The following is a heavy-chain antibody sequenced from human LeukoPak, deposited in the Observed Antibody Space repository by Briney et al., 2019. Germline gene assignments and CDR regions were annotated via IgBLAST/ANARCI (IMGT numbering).Heavy chain of an antibody. CDR3: TSHTGTGDAFRPFHI. V-gene: IGHV3-11*04. CDR2: ISSSGSTI. D-gene: IGHD2-21*02. Sequence: GGSLRLSCAASGFTFSDYYMSWIRQAPGKGLEWVSYISSSGSTIYYADSVKGRFTISRDNAKNSLYLQMNSLRAEDTAVYYCTSHTGTGDAFRPFHIWGQGTMVTVSS. J-gene: IGHJ3*02. CDR1: GFTFSDYY.